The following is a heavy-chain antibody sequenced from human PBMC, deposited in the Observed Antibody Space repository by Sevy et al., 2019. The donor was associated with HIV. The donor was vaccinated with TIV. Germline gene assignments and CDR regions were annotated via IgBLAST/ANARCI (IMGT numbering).Heavy chain of an antibody. D-gene: IGHD2-2*01. CDR3: ARGECSSSSCYYYYGMDV. Sequence: ASVKVSCKASGYTFTSYVMNWVRQAPGQGLEWMGGINTNTGNPTYAQGFTGRFVFSLDTSVSTAYLQISSLKAEDTAVYYCARGECSSSSCYYYYGMDVWGQGATVTVSS. J-gene: IGHJ6*02. V-gene: IGHV7-4-1*02. CDR2: INTNTGNP. CDR1: GYTFTSYV.